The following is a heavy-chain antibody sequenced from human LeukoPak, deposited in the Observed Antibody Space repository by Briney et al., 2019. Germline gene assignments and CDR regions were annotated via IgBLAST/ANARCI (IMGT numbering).Heavy chain of an antibody. J-gene: IGHJ4*02. CDR1: GGSLSGYY. CDR2: INHSGST. Sequence: PSETLSLTCAVYGGSLSGYYWSWIRQPPGKGLEWIGEINHSGSTNYNPSLKSRVTISVDTSKNQFSLKLSSVTAADTAVYYCASIYYYGSGSYLPDYWGQGTLVTVSS. V-gene: IGHV4-34*01. CDR3: ASIYYYGSGSYLPDY. D-gene: IGHD3-10*01.